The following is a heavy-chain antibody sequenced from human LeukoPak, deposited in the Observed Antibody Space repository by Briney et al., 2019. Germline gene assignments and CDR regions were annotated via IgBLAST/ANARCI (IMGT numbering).Heavy chain of an antibody. Sequence: SETLSLTCTVSGGSISSGGYYWGWIRQHPGKGLEWIGYIYYSGSAYYNPSLKSRVTISVDTCENQFSLKLSSATAADTAVYYCARVNYGSATKEDYWGQGTLVTVSS. CDR1: GGSISSGGYY. D-gene: IGHD3-10*01. CDR2: IYYSGSA. CDR3: ARVNYGSATKEDY. V-gene: IGHV4-31*03. J-gene: IGHJ4*02.